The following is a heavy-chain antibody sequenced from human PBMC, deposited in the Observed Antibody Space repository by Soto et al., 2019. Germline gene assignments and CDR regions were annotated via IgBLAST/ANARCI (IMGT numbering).Heavy chain of an antibody. CDR2: ISAYNGNT. J-gene: IGHJ6*02. Sequence: QVQLVQSGGEVKKPGASVKVSCKTSGYSFTTYGISWVRQAPGQGLEWMGWISAYNGNTNYAQKLQDRVTMTTDTSTSTAYMELRRLTSDDTAVYYCAREGPAPYYYYGMDVWGQGRTVTVSS. CDR3: AREGPAPYYYYGMDV. V-gene: IGHV1-18*01. CDR1: GYSFTTYG.